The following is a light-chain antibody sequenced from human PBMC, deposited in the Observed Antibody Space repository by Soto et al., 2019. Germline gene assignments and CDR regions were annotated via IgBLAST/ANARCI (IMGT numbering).Light chain of an antibody. V-gene: IGLV1-44*01. CDR3: SSWDDSLNVVV. CDR1: SSTIGGNT. J-gene: IGLJ2*01. CDR2: NDD. Sequence: QSVLTQPPSASGTPGQRVTISCSGSSSTIGGNTVNWYQQLPGTAPKLLIYNDDERPSGVPDRFTGSKSGTYSSLAISGLQSGDEADYYCSSWDDSLNVVVFGGGTKVTVL.